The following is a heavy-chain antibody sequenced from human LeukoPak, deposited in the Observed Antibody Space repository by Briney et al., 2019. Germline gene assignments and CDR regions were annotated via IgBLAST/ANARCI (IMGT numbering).Heavy chain of an antibody. CDR2: ITGSSSTI. CDR3: AKDGVLGAARVYSDY. J-gene: IGHJ4*02. Sequence: PGGSLRLSCAASGFTFSSYSMNWVRQTPGKGLEWVAYITGSSSTIYYADAVKGRFTISRDSSNNMVYLQMNSLRPEDTAVYYCAKDGVLGAARVYSDYWGQGALVTVSS. V-gene: IGHV3-48*01. CDR1: GFTFSSYS. D-gene: IGHD4/OR15-4a*01.